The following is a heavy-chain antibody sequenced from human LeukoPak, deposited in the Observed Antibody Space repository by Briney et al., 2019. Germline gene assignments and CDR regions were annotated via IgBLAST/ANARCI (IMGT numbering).Heavy chain of an antibody. CDR1: GFSISDDH. J-gene: IGHJ3*02. D-gene: IGHD2/OR15-2a*01. CDR3: VRAPYFDAVGTSFDAFDN. CDR2: ARNKAHGYTT. Sequence: GGSLRLSCAASGFSISDDHMDWVRQAPGKDLEWVGRARNKAHGYTTRYAVSVEGRFTISRDDSKNSVYLQMDSLKTEDTALYHCVRAPYFDAVGTSFDAFDNWGEGAMVTVSS. V-gene: IGHV3-72*01.